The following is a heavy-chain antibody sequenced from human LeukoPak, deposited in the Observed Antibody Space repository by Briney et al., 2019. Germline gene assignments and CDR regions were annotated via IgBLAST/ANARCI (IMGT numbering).Heavy chain of an antibody. J-gene: IGHJ3*02. CDR1: GFSFSSYA. D-gene: IGHD2/OR15-2a*01. V-gene: IGHV3-23*01. CDR2: VSDLGGST. Sequence: QPGGSLRLSCAASGFSFSSYAMSWVRQAPGTGLEWVSVVSDLGGSTYYADSVKGRFTISRDNSKNTLYRQMNSLRAEDTAVYYCARLGPFAHNTFDMWGQGTMVTVSS. CDR3: ARLGPFAHNTFDM.